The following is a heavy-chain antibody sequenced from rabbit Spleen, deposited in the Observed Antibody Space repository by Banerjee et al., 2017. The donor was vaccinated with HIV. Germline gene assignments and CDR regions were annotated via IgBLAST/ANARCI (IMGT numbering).Heavy chain of an antibody. D-gene: IGHD1-1*01. CDR3: AREDVGGSVSL. J-gene: IGHJ4*01. Sequence: QQQLEESGGGLVKPGGTLTLTCKASGIDFSRYYDMCWVRQAPGKGLEWIGCIYTGNVKTYYASWAKGRFTISKASSTTVTLQMTSLTAADTATYFCAREDVGGSVSLWGPGTLVTVS. CDR1: GIDFSRYYD. CDR2: IYTGNVKT. V-gene: IGHV1S45*01.